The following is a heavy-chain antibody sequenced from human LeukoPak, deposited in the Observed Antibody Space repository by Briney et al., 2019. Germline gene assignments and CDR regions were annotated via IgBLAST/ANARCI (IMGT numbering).Heavy chain of an antibody. CDR1: GFTFSTYV. V-gene: IGHV3-64D*06. Sequence: PGGSLRLSCSVSGFTFSTYVMHWVRQAPGKGLEYVSAISSNGDNTYYADSVKGRFTISRDNSKNTLYLQMSSLRSEDTAVYYCASEASIISGAPQIDYWGQGTLVTVSS. CDR3: ASEASIISGAPQIDY. CDR2: ISSNGDNT. D-gene: IGHD1-26*01. J-gene: IGHJ4*02.